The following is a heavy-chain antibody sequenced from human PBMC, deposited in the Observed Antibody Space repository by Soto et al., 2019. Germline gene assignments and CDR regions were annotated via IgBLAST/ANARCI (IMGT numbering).Heavy chain of an antibody. J-gene: IGHJ5*02. CDR2: IYYSGST. D-gene: IGHD6-6*01. V-gene: IGHV4-31*03. Sequence: SETLSLTCTLSPGSISSGGYYWSWIRQHPGKGLEWIGYIYYSGSTYYNPSLKSRVTISVDTSKNQFSLKLSSVTAADTALYYCARGARLATSPTSIAARLFSRGPFWFDPWGQGTLVTVSS. CDR3: ARGARLATSPTSIAARLFSRGPFWFDP. CDR1: PGSISSGGYY.